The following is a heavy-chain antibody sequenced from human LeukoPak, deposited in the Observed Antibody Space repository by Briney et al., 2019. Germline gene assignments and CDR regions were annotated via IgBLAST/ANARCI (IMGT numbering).Heavy chain of an antibody. D-gene: IGHD3-22*01. V-gene: IGHV3-23*01. CDR2: ISASGGTT. Sequence: PGGSLRLSCAASGFTFSSYGMSWVRQAPGKGLEWVSAISASGGTTYYADSVKGRFTISRDNSKNTLVLQLNSLRAEDTAVYYCAKDPTDFDSSGQTYFDYWGQGTLVTVSS. CDR3: AKDPTDFDSSGQTYFDY. CDR1: GFTFSSYG. J-gene: IGHJ4*02.